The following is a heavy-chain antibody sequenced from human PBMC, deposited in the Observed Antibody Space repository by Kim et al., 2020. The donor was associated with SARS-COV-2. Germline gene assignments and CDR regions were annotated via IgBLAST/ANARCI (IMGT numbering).Heavy chain of an antibody. CDR2: IYYSGST. J-gene: IGHJ4*03. V-gene: IGHV4-39*01. CDR1: GGSISSSSYY. D-gene: IGHD2-2*01. Sequence: SETLSLTCTVSGGSISSSSYYWGWIRQPPGKGLEWIGSIYYSGSTYYNPSLKSRVTISVDTSKNQFSLKLSSVTAADTAVYYCARHSRIVVVPAAILAWGQGTLGT. CDR3: ARHSRIVVVPAAILA.